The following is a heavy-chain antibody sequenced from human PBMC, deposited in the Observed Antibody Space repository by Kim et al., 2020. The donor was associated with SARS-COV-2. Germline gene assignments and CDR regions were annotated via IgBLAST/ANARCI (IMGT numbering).Heavy chain of an antibody. V-gene: IGHV3-30*02. CDR3: ATDPPQSGWILDP. CDR1: GFTFRTHA. D-gene: IGHD6-19*01. Sequence: GGSLRLSCAASGFTFRTHAMHWVRQSPGKGLEWVGFIWHDGSNKDYAESVKGRFTISRDNSKKIVYLQMKSLRAEDTADYYCATDPPQSGWILDPWGQG. CDR2: IWHDGSNK. J-gene: IGHJ5*02.